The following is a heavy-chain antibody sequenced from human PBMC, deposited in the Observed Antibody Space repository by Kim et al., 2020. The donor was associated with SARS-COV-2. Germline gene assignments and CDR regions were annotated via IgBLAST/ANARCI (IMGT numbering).Heavy chain of an antibody. CDR3: ARGGLCSSPNCRGAFDI. V-gene: IGHV3-74*01. D-gene: IGHD2-2*01. Sequence: VKGRFTSSRDNAKNTLYLQMISLRGEDTAVYYCARGGLCSSPNCRGAFDIWGQGTVVTVSS. J-gene: IGHJ3*02.